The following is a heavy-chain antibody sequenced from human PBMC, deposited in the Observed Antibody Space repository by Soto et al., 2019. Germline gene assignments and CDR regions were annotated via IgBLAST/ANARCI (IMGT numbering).Heavy chain of an antibody. V-gene: IGHV4-31*03. CDR1: GGSISSGGYY. J-gene: IGHJ4*02. CDR3: ARGRFLEWLSTLFDY. Sequence: TLSHTCTVSGGSISSGGYYWSWIRQHPGNGLEWIGYIYFSGSTYYNPSLKSRVTISVDTSKNQFSLKLSSVTAADTAVYYCARGRFLEWLSTLFDYWGQGTLVTVS. CDR2: IYFSGST. D-gene: IGHD3-3*01.